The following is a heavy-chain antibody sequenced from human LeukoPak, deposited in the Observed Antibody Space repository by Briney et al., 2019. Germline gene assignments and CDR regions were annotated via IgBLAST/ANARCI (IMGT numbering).Heavy chain of an antibody. CDR3: AKARGIPRAFDI. D-gene: IGHD6-13*01. CDR1: GFTFDDYA. V-gene: IGHV3-9*03. Sequence: PGGSLRLSCAASGFTFDDYAMHWVRQAPGKGLEWVSGISWSSGSIGYADSVKGRFTISRDNAKNSLYLQMNSLRAEDMALYYCAKARGIPRAFDIWGQGTMVTVSS. CDR2: ISWSSGSI. J-gene: IGHJ3*02.